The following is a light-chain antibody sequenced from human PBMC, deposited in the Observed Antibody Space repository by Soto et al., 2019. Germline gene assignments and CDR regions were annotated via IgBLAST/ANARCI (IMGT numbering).Light chain of an antibody. CDR3: QKYNDWPLT. CDR2: GAF. J-gene: IGKJ1*01. V-gene: IGKV3-15*01. Sequence: EIVMTQSPVTLSVSPGERATLSCRASQSVRSNLAWYQQKPGQAPSLLIYGAFTRATGIPTRFSGTGSGTEFTLPISSLHSEDFALYYCQKYNDWPLTFGRGPRWKS. CDR1: QSVRSN.